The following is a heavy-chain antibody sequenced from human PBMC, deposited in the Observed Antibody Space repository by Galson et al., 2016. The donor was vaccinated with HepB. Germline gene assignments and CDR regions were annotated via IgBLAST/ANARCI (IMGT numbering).Heavy chain of an antibody. CDR3: AKQTHYFDSSGYYTNYSAFDI. J-gene: IGHJ3*02. Sequence: QSGAEVKKPGESLKISCKGSGYSFSNQWINWVRQMPGKGLEWMGRIDPFDSYTNYSPSFQGPLTISAEKSISTAYLQWSSLKASDTAMYYCAKQTHYFDSSGYYTNYSAFDIWAQGTMVTVSS. V-gene: IGHV5-10-1*01. D-gene: IGHD3-22*01. CDR2: IDPFDSYT. CDR1: GYSFSNQW.